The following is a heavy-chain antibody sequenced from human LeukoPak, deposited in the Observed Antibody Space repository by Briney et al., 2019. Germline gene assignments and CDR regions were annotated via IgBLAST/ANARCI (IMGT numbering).Heavy chain of an antibody. J-gene: IGHJ6*02. CDR1: GFTFSSYW. V-gene: IGHV3-7*01. CDR2: IKQDGSEN. Sequence: GGSLRLSCAASGFTFSSYWMSWVRQAPGKGLEWVANIKQDGSENYYVDSVKGRFTISRDNAKNSLYLQMNSLRAEDTAVYYCARQGHYYDFWSGPTYGMDVWGQGTTVTVSS. D-gene: IGHD3-3*01. CDR3: ARQGHYYDFWSGPTYGMDV.